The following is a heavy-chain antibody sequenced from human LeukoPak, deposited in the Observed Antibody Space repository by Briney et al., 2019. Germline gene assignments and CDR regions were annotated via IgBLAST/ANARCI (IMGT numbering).Heavy chain of an antibody. Sequence: PGGSLRLSCTASGFIFSSYNLNWIRQAPGKGLEWVSSITGSGTFIYYADSVKGRFTISRDNAQNSLFLQMNSLRAEDTAVYYCAGPYHHYYDSSGYYSDFDYWGQGTLVTVSS. J-gene: IGHJ4*02. CDR3: AGPYHHYYDSSGYYSDFDY. V-gene: IGHV3-21*01. D-gene: IGHD3-22*01. CDR2: ITGSGTFI. CDR1: GFIFSSYN.